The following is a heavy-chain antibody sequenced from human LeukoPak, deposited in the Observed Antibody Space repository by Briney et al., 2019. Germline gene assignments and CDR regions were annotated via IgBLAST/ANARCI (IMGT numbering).Heavy chain of an antibody. CDR3: ARVRYRLAETYIDY. D-gene: IGHD3-16*01. CDR2: IIPIFGTT. CDR1: GGTFSSYA. Sequence: ASVKVSCKASGGTFSSYAISWVRQAPRQGLEWMGGIIPIFGTTNYAQKFQGRVTITADKSTSTAYMELSSLRSEDTAVYYCARVRYRLAETYIDYWGQGTLVTVSS. J-gene: IGHJ4*02. V-gene: IGHV1-69*06.